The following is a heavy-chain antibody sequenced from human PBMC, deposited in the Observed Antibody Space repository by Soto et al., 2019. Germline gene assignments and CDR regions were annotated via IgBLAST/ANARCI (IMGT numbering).Heavy chain of an antibody. V-gene: IGHV3-23*01. J-gene: IGHJ4*02. Sequence: GGSLRLSCAASGFTFPIYAMSWVRQAPGKGLEWVSGITGRGDSTQYADSVKGRFTISRDSSKSTLYLQMNSLRVEDTALYYCAKVTFSGVWGSFDCWGQGTLVTVSS. D-gene: IGHD3-16*01. CDR2: ITGRGDST. CDR1: GFTFPIYA. CDR3: AKVTFSGVWGSFDC.